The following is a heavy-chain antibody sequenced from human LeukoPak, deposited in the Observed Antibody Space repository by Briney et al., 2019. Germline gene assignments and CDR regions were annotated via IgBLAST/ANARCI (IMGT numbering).Heavy chain of an antibody. J-gene: IGHJ5*02. CDR3: ARDPRWLTPDCTSTSCYENYFDP. D-gene: IGHD2-2*01. CDR1: GYSISSGYQ. V-gene: IGHV4-38-2*02. Sequence: SETLSLTCGVSGYSISSGYQWAWIRQSPGKGLEWIGSIYHSGSAHYNPSLKSRVTISVETSKNQFSLNMYSVTAANTAVYYCARDPRWLTPDCTSTSCYENYFDPWGQGTLVTVSS. CDR2: IYHSGSA.